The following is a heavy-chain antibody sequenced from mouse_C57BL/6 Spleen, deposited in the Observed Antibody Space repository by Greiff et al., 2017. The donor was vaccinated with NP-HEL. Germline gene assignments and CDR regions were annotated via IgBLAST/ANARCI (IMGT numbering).Heavy chain of an antibody. V-gene: IGHV1-55*01. CDR2: IYPGSGST. CDR1: GYTFTSYW. J-gene: IGHJ1*03. D-gene: IGHD1-1*01. Sequence: QVQLQQPGAELVKPGASVKMSCKASGYTFTSYWITWVKQRPGQGLEWIGDIYPGSGSTNYNEKFKSKATLTVDTSSSTAYMQLSRLTSEDSAVYYCARDYYGSSYEWYFDVWGTGTTVTVSS. CDR3: ARDYYGSSYEWYFDV.